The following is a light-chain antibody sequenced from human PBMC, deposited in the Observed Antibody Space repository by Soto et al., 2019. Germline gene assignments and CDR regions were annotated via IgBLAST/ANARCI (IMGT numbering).Light chain of an antibody. CDR1: SFNIGAGYD. CDR2: GNS. CDR3: QSYDSSLSGSGV. V-gene: IGLV1-40*01. J-gene: IGLJ2*01. Sequence: QSVLTQPPSVSGAPGQRVTISCTGSSFNIGAGYDVHWYQQLPGTAPKLLIYGNSNRPSGVPDRFYGSKSGTSASLAITGLQAEDEADYYCQSYDSSLSGSGVFGGGTKLTVL.